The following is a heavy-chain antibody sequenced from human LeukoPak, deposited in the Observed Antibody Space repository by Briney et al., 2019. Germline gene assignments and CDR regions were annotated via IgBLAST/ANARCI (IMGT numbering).Heavy chain of an antibody. D-gene: IGHD2-2*01. V-gene: IGHV1-24*01. Sequence: GASVKVSCKVSGYTLTELSMHWVRQAPGKGLEWMGGFDPEDGETIYAQKFQGRVTMTEDTSTDTAYMELNSLRSDDTAVYYCVTDPGETVPAAKGPRGDYCYGMDVWGQGTTVTVSS. CDR2: FDPEDGET. CDR3: VTDPGETVPAAKGPRGDYCYGMDV. CDR1: GYTLTELS. J-gene: IGHJ6*02.